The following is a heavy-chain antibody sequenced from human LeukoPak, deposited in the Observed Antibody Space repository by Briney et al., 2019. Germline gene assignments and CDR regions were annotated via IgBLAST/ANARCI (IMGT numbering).Heavy chain of an antibody. CDR1: GFTFSDYY. J-gene: IGHJ4*02. V-gene: IGHV3-11*01. Sequence: GGSLRLSCAASGFTFSDYYMSWIRQAPGKGLERVSYISSSGTTIYYADSVKGRFTISRDNAKNSLYLQMNSLRAEDTAVYYCARGPGRGYSYGAYFDYWGQGTLVTVSS. D-gene: IGHD5-18*01. CDR2: ISSSGTTI. CDR3: ARGPGRGYSYGAYFDY.